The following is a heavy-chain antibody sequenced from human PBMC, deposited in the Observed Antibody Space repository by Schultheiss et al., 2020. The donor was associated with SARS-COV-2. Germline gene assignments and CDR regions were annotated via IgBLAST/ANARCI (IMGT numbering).Heavy chain of an antibody. CDR3: ARDLGKRWLQLDY. D-gene: IGHD5-24*01. CDR1: GFTFSNYA. CDR2: ISGSGGST. J-gene: IGHJ4*02. Sequence: GGSLRLSCAASGFTFSNYATSWVRQAPGKGLEWVSVISGSGGSTYYADSVKGRFTISRDNSKNTLYLQMNSLRAEDTAVYYCARDLGKRWLQLDYWGQGTLVTVSS. V-gene: IGHV3-23*01.